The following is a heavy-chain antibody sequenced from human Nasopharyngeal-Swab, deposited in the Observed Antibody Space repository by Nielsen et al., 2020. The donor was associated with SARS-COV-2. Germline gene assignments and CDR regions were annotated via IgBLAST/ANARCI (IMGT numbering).Heavy chain of an antibody. Sequence: GESLKISCAASGFDFNNYVMHWVRQAPGQGLEWMAIFDPRGDSTSHAQKFQGRLTMTTDTTTSTVYMELSSLRSEDAAVYYCARDSDNWAIDYWGQGTLVTVSP. CDR3: ARDSDNWAIDY. V-gene: IGHV1-46*02. D-gene: IGHD1-1*01. CDR2: FDPRGDST. CDR1: GFDFNNYV. J-gene: IGHJ4*02.